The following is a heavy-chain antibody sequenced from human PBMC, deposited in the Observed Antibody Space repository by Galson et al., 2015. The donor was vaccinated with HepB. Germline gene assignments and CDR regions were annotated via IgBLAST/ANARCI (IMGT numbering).Heavy chain of an antibody. J-gene: IGHJ2*01. CDR2: ISSDGRFK. V-gene: IGHV3-30*04. Sequence: FLRLSCAASGFTVSTYAVHWVRQAPGKGLEWVAVISSDGRFKYYADSVKGRFTISRDNPKNTLYLQMNSLRADDTAVYYCASCYYGGNSGWYLDLWGRGALVTVSS. CDR3: ASCYYGGNSGWYLDL. CDR1: GFTVSTYA. D-gene: IGHD4-23*01.